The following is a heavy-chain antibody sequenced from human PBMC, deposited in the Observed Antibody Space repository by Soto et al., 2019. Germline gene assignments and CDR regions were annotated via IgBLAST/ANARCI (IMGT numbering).Heavy chain of an antibody. D-gene: IGHD6-19*01. J-gene: IGHJ6*02. V-gene: IGHV3-30*18. Sequence: GGSLRLSCAASGFTFSSYGMHWVRQAPGKGLEWVAVISYDGRNKYYADSVKGRFTISRDNSKNTLYLQMSSLRPEDTAVYYCVKDGSSGWPYYYGMDVWGQGATVTVSS. CDR3: VKDGSSGWPYYYGMDV. CDR1: GFTFSSYG. CDR2: ISYDGRNK.